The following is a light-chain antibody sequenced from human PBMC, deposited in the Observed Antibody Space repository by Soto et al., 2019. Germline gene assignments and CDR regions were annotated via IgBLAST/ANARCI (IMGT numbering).Light chain of an antibody. Sequence: QSVLTQPPSASGTPGQRVTISCSGSNSNIGSNTVNWYQQLPGTAPKLLIYSNNQRPSGVPDRFSGSKSGTSASLAISGLQSEDEADYYCAAWDDSLNAWVFGGGTKVTV. V-gene: IGLV1-44*01. CDR3: AAWDDSLNAWV. J-gene: IGLJ3*02. CDR1: NSNIGSNT. CDR2: SNN.